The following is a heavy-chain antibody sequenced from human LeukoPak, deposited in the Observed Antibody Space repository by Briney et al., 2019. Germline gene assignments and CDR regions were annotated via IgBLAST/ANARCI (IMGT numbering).Heavy chain of an antibody. Sequence: SETLSLTCTVSGGSISSYYWSWIRQPPGKGLEWIGYIYYSGSTNYNPSLKSRVTISVDTSKNQFSLRLSSVTAADTAVYYCASTSIAAAVDYWGQGTLVTVSS. D-gene: IGHD6-13*01. CDR3: ASTSIAAAVDY. CDR1: GGSISSYY. J-gene: IGHJ4*02. V-gene: IGHV4-59*08. CDR2: IYYSGST.